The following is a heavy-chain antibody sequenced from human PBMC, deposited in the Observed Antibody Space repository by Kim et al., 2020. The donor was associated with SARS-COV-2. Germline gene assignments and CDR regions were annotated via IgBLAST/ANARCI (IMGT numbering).Heavy chain of an antibody. CDR3: AKVSYRYYYYYGMDV. J-gene: IGHJ6*02. V-gene: IGHV3-30*02. Sequence: DSVKGRFTISRDNSKNTLYLQMNSLRAEDTAVYYCAKVSYRYYYYYGMDVWGQGTTVTVSS. D-gene: IGHD5-18*01.